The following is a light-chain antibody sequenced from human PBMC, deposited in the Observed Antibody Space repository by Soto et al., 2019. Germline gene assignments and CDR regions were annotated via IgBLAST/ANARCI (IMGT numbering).Light chain of an antibody. J-gene: IGKJ1*01. Sequence: DIPMTQSPSSVSASVGDRVTITCRASQRINSWLAWYQQRPGRAPKLLIYAASSLETGVPSRFSGSGFGTDFTLTISSLQPEDIATYYCQLATSLPPWTFGQGTKVEIK. CDR3: QLATSLPPWT. CDR1: QRINSW. V-gene: IGKV1-12*01. CDR2: AAS.